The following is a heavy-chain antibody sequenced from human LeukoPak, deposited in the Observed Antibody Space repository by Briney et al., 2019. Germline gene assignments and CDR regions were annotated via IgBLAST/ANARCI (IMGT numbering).Heavy chain of an antibody. V-gene: IGHV4-59*12. D-gene: IGHD5-12*01. CDR1: GGSISSYY. J-gene: IGHJ3*02. CDR2: IYYSGST. CDR3: ARSCRILDIVATIRARLGGNGFDI. Sequence: SETLSLTCTVSGGSISSYYWSWIRQPPGKGLEWIGYIYYSGSTNYNPSLKSRVTMSVDTSKNQFSLKLSSVTAADKAVYYCARSCRILDIVATIRARLGGNGFDIWGQGTMVTVSS.